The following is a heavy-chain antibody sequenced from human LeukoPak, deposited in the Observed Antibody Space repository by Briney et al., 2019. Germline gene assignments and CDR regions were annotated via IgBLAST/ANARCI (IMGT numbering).Heavy chain of an antibody. J-gene: IGHJ4*02. CDR2: IYYSGST. Sequence: ETLSLTCTVSGGSISSYYWSWIRQPPGKGLEWIGYIYYSGSTNYNPSLKSRVTISVDTSKNQFSLKLSSVTAADTAVYYCAREKVASMIDYWGQGTLVTVSS. V-gene: IGHV4-59*01. CDR1: GGSISSYY. CDR3: AREKVASMIDY. D-gene: IGHD6-6*01.